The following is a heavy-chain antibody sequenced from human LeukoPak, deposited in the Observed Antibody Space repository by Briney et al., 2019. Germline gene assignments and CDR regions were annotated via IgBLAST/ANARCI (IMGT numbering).Heavy chain of an antibody. CDR3: ARDPYSGSYSADVYYYYYMDV. D-gene: IGHD1-26*01. CDR1: GFTFSSYS. V-gene: IGHV3-21*04. Sequence: GGSLRLSCAAYGFTFSSYSMNWVRQAPGKGLEWVSFISTSSSYIYYADSVKGRFTISRDNTKNSLYLQMNSLRAEDTAVYYCARDPYSGSYSADVYYYYYMDVWGKGTTVTVSS. J-gene: IGHJ6*03. CDR2: ISTSSSYI.